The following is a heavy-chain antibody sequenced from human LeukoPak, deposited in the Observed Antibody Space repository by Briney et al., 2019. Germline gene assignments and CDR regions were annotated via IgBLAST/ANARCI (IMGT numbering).Heavy chain of an antibody. CDR2: IKEDGSVK. Sequence: GGSLRLSCAASGFTFSSYWMNWVRQAPGKGLEWVANIKEDGSVKNYVDSVRGRFTISRDNAKDSLSLEMNYLRAEDTAVYYCARDPGRGGKAVMDYWGQGTLVSVSS. CDR3: ARDPGRGGKAVMDY. CDR1: GFTFSSYW. V-gene: IGHV3-7*01. J-gene: IGHJ4*02. D-gene: IGHD3-16*01.